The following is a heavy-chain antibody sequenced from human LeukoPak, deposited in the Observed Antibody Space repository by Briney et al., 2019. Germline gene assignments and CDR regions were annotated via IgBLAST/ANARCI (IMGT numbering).Heavy chain of an antibody. V-gene: IGHV3-30-3*01. CDR2: ISYDGGNK. CDR1: GFTFSSYA. CDR3: AKALGIRYFGWLLIDY. Sequence: PGGSLRLSCAASGFTFSSYAMHWVRQAPGKGLEWVAVISYDGGNKYYADTVKGRFTISRDKSENTLYLQMNSLRAEDTAVYYCAKALGIRYFGWLLIDYWGQGTLVTVSS. J-gene: IGHJ4*02. D-gene: IGHD3-9*01.